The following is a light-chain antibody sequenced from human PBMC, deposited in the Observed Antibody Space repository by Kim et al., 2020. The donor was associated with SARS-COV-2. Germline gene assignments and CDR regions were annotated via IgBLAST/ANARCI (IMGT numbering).Light chain of an antibody. Sequence: ASVGDRVTITCRASQGISNYLAWYQQKPWKVPKLLIYAASTLQSGVPSRFSGSGSGTDFTLTISSLQPEDVATYYCQKYNSAPQTFGQGTKVDIK. CDR2: AAS. CDR1: QGISNY. J-gene: IGKJ1*01. CDR3: QKYNSAPQT. V-gene: IGKV1-27*01.